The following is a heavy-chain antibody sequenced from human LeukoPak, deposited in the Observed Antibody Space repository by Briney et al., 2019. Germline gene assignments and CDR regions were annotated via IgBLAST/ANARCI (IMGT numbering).Heavy chain of an antibody. CDR3: AKLYLTSTFGKLSSTHNWFDP. V-gene: IGHV3-23*01. CDR2: ISGSGGST. D-gene: IGHD3-10*01. J-gene: IGHJ5*02. CDR1: GFTFSSYA. Sequence: PGGSLRLSCAASGFTFSSYAMSWVRQAPGKGLEWVSAISGSGGSTYYADSVKGRFTISRDNSRNTLYLQMNSLRAEDTAVYYCAKLYLTSTFGKLSSTHNWFDPWGQGTLVTVSS.